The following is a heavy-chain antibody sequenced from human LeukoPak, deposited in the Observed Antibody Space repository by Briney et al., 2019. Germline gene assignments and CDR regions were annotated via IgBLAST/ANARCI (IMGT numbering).Heavy chain of an antibody. CDR1: GFTFSDYC. V-gene: IGHV4-38-2*01. CDR2: IYYSGST. D-gene: IGHD4-17*01. CDR3: ARCHDYGDYADAFNI. J-gene: IGHJ3*02. Sequence: GSLRLSCAASGFTFSDYCMSWIRQAPGKGLEWIGSIYYSGSTYYNPSLKSRVTISVDTSKNQFSLKLSSVTAADTAVYYCARCHDYGDYADAFNIWGQGTMVTVSS.